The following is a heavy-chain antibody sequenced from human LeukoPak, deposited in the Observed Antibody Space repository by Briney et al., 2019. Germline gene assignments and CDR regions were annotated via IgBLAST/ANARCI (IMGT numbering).Heavy chain of an antibody. Sequence: SETLSLTCTVSGGSVSSGSYYWSWIRQPPGKGLEWIGYIYHSGSTNYNPSLKSRVTISVDTSKNQFSLKLSSVTAADTAVYYCARGVVTYYYGSGSYRFDPWGQGTLVTVSS. J-gene: IGHJ5*02. V-gene: IGHV4-61*01. CDR3: ARGVVTYYYGSGSYRFDP. D-gene: IGHD3-10*01. CDR2: IYHSGST. CDR1: GGSVSSGSYY.